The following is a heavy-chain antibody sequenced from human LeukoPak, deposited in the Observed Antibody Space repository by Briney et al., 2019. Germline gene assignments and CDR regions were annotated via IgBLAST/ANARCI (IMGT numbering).Heavy chain of an antibody. J-gene: IGHJ4*02. Sequence: IPSETLSLTCTVSGGSISSYCWSWIRQPPGKGLEWIGYIYYSGSTNYNPSLKSRVTISVDTSKNQFSLKLSSVTAADTAVYYCARLGRRPYYFDYWGQGTLVTVSS. CDR1: GGSISSYC. V-gene: IGHV4-59*08. CDR2: IYYSGST. D-gene: IGHD3-10*01. CDR3: ARLGRRPYYFDY.